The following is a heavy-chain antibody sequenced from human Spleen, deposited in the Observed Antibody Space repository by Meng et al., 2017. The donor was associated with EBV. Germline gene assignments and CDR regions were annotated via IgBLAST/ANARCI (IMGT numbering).Heavy chain of an antibody. J-gene: IGHJ4*02. CDR2: IYYSGDT. CDR1: GASVSSNTYY. D-gene: IGHD1-26*01. Sequence: HVQVQESGPGLVKSSETLSLTCTVSGASVSSNTYYWSWIRQPPGKRLEWIGNIYYSGDTKYNPSLESRVTISLHTSKNQFSLRLTSVTAADTAVYYCVREVRSGSYFNDYWGQGTLVTVSS. V-gene: IGHV4-61*01. CDR3: VREVRSGSYFNDY.